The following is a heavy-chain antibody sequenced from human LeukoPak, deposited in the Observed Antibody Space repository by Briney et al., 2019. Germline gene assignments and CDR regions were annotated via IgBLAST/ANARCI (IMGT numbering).Heavy chain of an antibody. CDR2: IYYSGST. CDR1: GGSISSSSYY. CDR3: ARFGPRGAYYCMDV. J-gene: IGHJ6*02. Sequence: SETLSLTCTVSGGSISSSSYYWSWIRQPPGKGLEWIGYIYYSGSTNYHPSLKSRVTISVDTSKNQFSLKLSSVTAADTAVYYCARFGPRGAYYCMDVWGQGTTVTVSS. V-gene: IGHV4-61*01. D-gene: IGHD3-16*01.